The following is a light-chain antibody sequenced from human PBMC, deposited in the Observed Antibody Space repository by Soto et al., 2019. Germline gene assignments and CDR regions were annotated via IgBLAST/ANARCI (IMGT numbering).Light chain of an antibody. J-gene: IGKJ4*01. CDR1: QSVSYY. CDR3: PHFQPYGDSPPLT. V-gene: IGKV3-20*01. Sequence: EIVLTQSPGTLSLSPGERATLSCRASQSVSYYLAWYQQKPGQAPRLLIYDASSRATGVPDRFSGSGSGTDFTLTISRLEPEDFAVYYCPHFQPYGDSPPLTCGGGTKVEIK. CDR2: DAS.